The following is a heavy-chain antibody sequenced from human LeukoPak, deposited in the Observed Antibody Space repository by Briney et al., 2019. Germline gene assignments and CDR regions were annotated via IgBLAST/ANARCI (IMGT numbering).Heavy chain of an antibody. D-gene: IGHD3-10*01. CDR1: GYTFTSYG. CDR2: ISAYNGNT. Sequence: ASVKVSCKASGYTFTSYGISWVRQAPGQGLGWMGWISAYNGNTNYAQKLQGRVTMTTDTSTSTAYMELRSLRSDDTAVYYCARDFNPYGSATSLTYWGHGTLVTVSS. CDR3: ARDFNPYGSATSLTY. J-gene: IGHJ4*01. V-gene: IGHV1-18*01.